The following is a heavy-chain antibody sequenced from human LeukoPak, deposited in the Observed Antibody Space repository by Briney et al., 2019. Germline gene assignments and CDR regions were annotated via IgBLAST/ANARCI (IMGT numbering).Heavy chain of an antibody. V-gene: IGHV1-8*01. J-gene: IGHJ4*02. CDR1: GYTFTSYV. CDR2: MNPNSGNT. CDR3: ARRAMVRGRYYFDY. Sequence: ASVKVSCKASGYTFTSYVINWVRQATGQGLEWMGWMNPNSGNTGYAQKFQGRVTMTRNTSISTAYMELSSLRSEDTALYYCARRAMVRGRYYFDYWGQGTLVTVSS. D-gene: IGHD3-10*01.